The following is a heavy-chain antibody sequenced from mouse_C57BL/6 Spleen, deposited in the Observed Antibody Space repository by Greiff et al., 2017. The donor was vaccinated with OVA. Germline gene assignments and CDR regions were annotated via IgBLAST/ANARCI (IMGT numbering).Heavy chain of an antibody. CDR2: IYPRSGNT. V-gene: IGHV1-81*01. J-gene: IGHJ4*01. CDR3: ARREVITTVDYAMDY. CDR1: GYTFTSYG. Sequence: QVHVKQSGAELARPGASVKLSCKASGYTFTSYGISWVKQRTGQGLEWIGEIYPRSGNTYYNEKFKGKATLTADKSSSTAYMELRSLTSEDAAVYFCARREVITTVDYAMDYWGQGTSVTVSS. D-gene: IGHD1-1*01.